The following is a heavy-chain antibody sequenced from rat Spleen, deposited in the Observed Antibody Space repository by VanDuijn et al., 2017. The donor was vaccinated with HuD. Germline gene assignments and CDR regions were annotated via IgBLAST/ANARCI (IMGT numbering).Heavy chain of an antibody. Sequence: EVQLVESGGGLVQPGRSLKVSCVASGFTFSYYYMAWVRQAPTKGLECVAPISSGGLNTYYRDSVKGRFTLSRDNAKSTLYLQMDSLTSEDTATYFCARQGQLYGEKWFAYWGQGTLVTVSS. V-gene: IGHV5-25*01. J-gene: IGHJ3*01. CDR2: ISSGGLNT. CDR1: GFTFSYYY. CDR3: ARQGQLYGEKWFAY. D-gene: IGHD1-2*01.